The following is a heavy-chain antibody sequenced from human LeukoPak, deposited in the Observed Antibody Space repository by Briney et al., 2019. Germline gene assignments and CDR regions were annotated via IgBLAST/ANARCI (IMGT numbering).Heavy chain of an antibody. V-gene: IGHV4-59*08. Sequence: SETLSLTCTVSGASITTYYWTWVRQPPGKGLEWIGYIYYRGSTNYNPSLKSRVTISEDTAKNQFSLKLTSVTAADTAVYYCARHGAIPEYWGQGSLVIVSS. CDR3: ARHGAIPEY. CDR1: GASITTYY. CDR2: IYYRGST. D-gene: IGHD2-21*01. J-gene: IGHJ4*02.